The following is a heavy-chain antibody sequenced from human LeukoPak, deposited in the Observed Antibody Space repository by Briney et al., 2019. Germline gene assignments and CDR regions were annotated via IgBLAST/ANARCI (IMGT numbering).Heavy chain of an antibody. Sequence: ASVKVSCKASGYTFTSYYMHWVRQAPGQGLEWMGIINPSGGSTSYAQKFQGRVTMTRDMSTSTVYMELSSLRSEDTAVYYCARDYSSWDAFDIWGQGTMVTVSS. CDR3: ARDYSSWDAFDI. J-gene: IGHJ3*02. V-gene: IGHV1-46*01. CDR1: GYTFTSYY. CDR2: INPSGGST. D-gene: IGHD6-13*01.